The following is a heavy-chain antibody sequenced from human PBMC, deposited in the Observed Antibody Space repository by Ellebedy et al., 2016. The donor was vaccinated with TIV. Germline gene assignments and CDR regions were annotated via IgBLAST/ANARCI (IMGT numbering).Heavy chain of an antibody. CDR1: GYTFTSCG. J-gene: IGHJ4*02. D-gene: IGHD3-10*01. V-gene: IGHV1-18*01. CDR2: ISAYNGNT. Sequence: GESLKISCKGSGYTFTSCGISWVRQAPGQGLEWMGWISAYNGNTNYAQKLQGRVTMTTDTSTSTAYMELRSLRSDDTAVYYCATGSVGWFGELLSIPFDYWGQGTLVTVSS. CDR3: ATGSVGWFGELLSIPFDY.